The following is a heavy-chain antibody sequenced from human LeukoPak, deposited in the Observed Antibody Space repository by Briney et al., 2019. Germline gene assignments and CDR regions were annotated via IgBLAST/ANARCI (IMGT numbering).Heavy chain of an antibody. Sequence: SVKVSCKASGGTFSSYAISWVRQAPGQGLEWMGGIIPIFGTANYAQKFQGRVTITADESTSTAYTELSSLRSEDTAVYYCARNCGGDCFIPYFDYWGQGTLVTVSS. D-gene: IGHD2-21*01. CDR3: ARNCGGDCFIPYFDY. V-gene: IGHV1-69*01. CDR1: GGTFSSYA. CDR2: IIPIFGTA. J-gene: IGHJ4*02.